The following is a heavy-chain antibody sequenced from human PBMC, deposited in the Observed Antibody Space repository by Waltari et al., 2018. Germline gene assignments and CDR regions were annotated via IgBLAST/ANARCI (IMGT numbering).Heavy chain of an antibody. Sequence: QVQMQESGPGLVKPSETLSLTCDVSGYSISSGYLGGWIRQPPGKGLEWIGSIFHSGRTYYNPSLKSRVTLSVDTSKNQISLKLSSVTAADTAVYYCARSSGYYSFSYWGQGTLVTVSS. CDR2: IFHSGRT. CDR1: GYSISSGYL. D-gene: IGHD3-22*01. J-gene: IGHJ4*02. CDR3: ARSSGYYSFSY. V-gene: IGHV4-38-2*01.